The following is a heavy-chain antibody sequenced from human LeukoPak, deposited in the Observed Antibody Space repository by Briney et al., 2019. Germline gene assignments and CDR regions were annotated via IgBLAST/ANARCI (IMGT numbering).Heavy chain of an antibody. D-gene: IGHD3-16*01. CDR2: ISYSGST. J-gene: IGHJ5*02. V-gene: IGHV4-59*12. CDR1: GGSISTYY. CDR3: ARRIVVAGGDWFDP. Sequence: SETLSLTCSVSGGSISTYYWGWIRQPPGKVLEWIGYISYSGSTNYNPSLKNRVTISIDTSKSQFSLNLNSVTAADTAVCYCARRIVVAGGDWFDPWGQGTLVTVSS.